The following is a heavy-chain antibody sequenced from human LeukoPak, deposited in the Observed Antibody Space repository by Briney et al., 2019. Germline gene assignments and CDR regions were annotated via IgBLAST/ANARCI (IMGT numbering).Heavy chain of an antibody. CDR1: GGSISSYY. Sequence: PSETLSLTCTVSGGSISSYYWSWIRQPAGKGLEWIGRIYTSGSTNYNPSLKSRVTMSVDTSKSQFSLKLSSVTAADTAVYYCARDYYDSSGYYYPFDYWGQGTLVTVSS. CDR2: IYTSGST. V-gene: IGHV4-4*07. CDR3: ARDYYDSSGYYYPFDY. J-gene: IGHJ4*02. D-gene: IGHD3-22*01.